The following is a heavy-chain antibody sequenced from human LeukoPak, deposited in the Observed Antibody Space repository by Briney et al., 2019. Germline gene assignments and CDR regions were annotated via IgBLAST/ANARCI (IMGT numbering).Heavy chain of an antibody. V-gene: IGHV3-53*01. CDR3: ARANYYGSGSYNDY. D-gene: IGHD3-10*01. Sequence: GGSLRLSCAASGFTVSSNYMSWVRRAPGKGLEWVSVIYSGGSTYYADSVKGRFTISRDNSKNTLYLQMNSLRAEDTAVYYCARANYYGSGSYNDYWGQGTLVTVSS. CDR2: IYSGGST. CDR1: GFTVSSNY. J-gene: IGHJ4*02.